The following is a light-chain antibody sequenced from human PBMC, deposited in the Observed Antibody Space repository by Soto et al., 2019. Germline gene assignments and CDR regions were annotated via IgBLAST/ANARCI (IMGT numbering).Light chain of an antibody. CDR1: SSDVGSYNL. CDR2: EGT. Sequence: QSALTQPASVSGSPGQSITISCTGTSSDVGSYNLVSWYQHHPDKAPKLMIYEGTKRPSGVSNRFSGSESGNTASLTISGPQAEDEGDYYCSSSSGSSTLDVVFGGGTKLTVL. J-gene: IGLJ2*01. CDR3: SSSSGSSTLDVV. V-gene: IGLV2-23*01.